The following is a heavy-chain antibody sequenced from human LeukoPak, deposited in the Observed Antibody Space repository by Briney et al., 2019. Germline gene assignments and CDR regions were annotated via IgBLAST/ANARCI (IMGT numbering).Heavy chain of an antibody. D-gene: IGHD6-13*01. J-gene: IGHJ4*02. CDR1: GGTFSSYA. CDR3: AIDGSTWYYFDY. Sequence: ASVKVSCKASGGTFSSYAISWVRQAPGQGLEWMGWNNPNSGATKYAQKFQGRVTMTRDTSISTAYMELSRLRSDDTAVYYCAIDGSTWYYFDYWGQGTLVTVSS. V-gene: IGHV1-2*02. CDR2: NNPNSGAT.